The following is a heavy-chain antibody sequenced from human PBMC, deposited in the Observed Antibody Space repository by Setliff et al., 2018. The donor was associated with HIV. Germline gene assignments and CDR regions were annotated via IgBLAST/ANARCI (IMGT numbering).Heavy chain of an antibody. Sequence: SETLSLTCTVSGASISSHNYYWGWIRQSPGKGLEWIASIRSSGDTYYNPSLQSRVIISVDTSNNQISLKVNSVTAADTAVYFCARDSFTVDYFMDVWGKGTPVTVSS. CDR2: IRSSGDT. CDR3: ARDSFTVDYFMDV. V-gene: IGHV4-39*07. CDR1: GASISSHNYY. D-gene: IGHD3-10*01. J-gene: IGHJ6*03.